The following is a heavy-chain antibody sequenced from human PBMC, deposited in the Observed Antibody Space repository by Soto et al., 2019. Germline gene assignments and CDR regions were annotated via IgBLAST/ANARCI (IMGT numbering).Heavy chain of an antibody. Sequence: SETLSLTCTFSGGSISSGGYYWSWIRQHPGKGLEWIGYIYYSGSTYYNPSLKSRVTISVDTSKNQFSLKLSSVTAADTAVYYCARDGYSGYDSTSWGQGTLVTVSS. CDR3: ARDGYSGYDSTS. D-gene: IGHD5-12*01. CDR2: IYYSGST. V-gene: IGHV4-31*03. J-gene: IGHJ5*02. CDR1: GGSISSGGYY.